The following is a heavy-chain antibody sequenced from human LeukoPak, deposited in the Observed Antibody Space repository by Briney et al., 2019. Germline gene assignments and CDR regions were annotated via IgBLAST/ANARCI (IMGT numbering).Heavy chain of an antibody. Sequence: PSETLSLTCTVSGGSISSYYWSWIRQPPGKGLEWIGYIYSSGGTNYNPSLKSRVTMSADTSKNQFSLKLDSVTAADTAVYYCARYGGWSPYYFDYWGQGTLVTVSS. CDR3: ARYGGWSPYYFDY. CDR1: GGSISSYY. D-gene: IGHD6-19*01. CDR2: IYSSGGT. J-gene: IGHJ4*02. V-gene: IGHV4-4*09.